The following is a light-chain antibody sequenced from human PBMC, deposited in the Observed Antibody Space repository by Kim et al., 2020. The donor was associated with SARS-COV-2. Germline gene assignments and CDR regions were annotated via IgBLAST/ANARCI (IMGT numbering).Light chain of an antibody. CDR2: DAS. V-gene: IGKV3-15*01. J-gene: IGKJ5*01. CDR1: QSFSTK. CDR3: QQYDIWPIT. Sequence: EIVMTQYPVTLSVSPGGRATLSCRASQSFSTKLAWYQQKVGQAPRLLIYDASTRATDIPARFSGSGSGTEFTLTISSLQPEDVAVYYCQQYDIWPITFGQGTRLEIK.